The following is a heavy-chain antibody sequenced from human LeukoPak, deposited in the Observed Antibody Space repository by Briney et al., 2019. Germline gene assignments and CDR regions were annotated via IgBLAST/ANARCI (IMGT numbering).Heavy chain of an antibody. CDR3: ARSAYYCDSSFDY. J-gene: IGHJ4*02. V-gene: IGHV4-38-2*01. CDR1: GHSISSGYY. D-gene: IGHD3-22*01. Sequence: SETLSLTCAVSGHSISSGYYWGWIRQPPGEGLEWIGTMYHSGSTYYNPSLKSRVTISVDTSKNQFSLKLDSVTAADTAVYYCARSAYYCDSSFDYWGQGTLVTVSS. CDR2: MYHSGST.